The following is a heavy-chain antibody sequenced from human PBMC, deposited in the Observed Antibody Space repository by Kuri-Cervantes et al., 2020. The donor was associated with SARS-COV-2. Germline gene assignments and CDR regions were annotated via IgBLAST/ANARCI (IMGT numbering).Heavy chain of an antibody. J-gene: IGHJ4*02. CDR3: ARDDYGDYGGY. CDR2: IIPIFGIA. Sequence: SVKVSCKASGGTFSSYAISWVRQAPGQGLEWMGGIIPIFGIANYAQKLQGRVTMTTDTSTSTAYMELRSLRSDDTAVYYCARDDYGDYGGYWGQGTLVTVSS. V-gene: IGHV1-69*10. D-gene: IGHD4-17*01. CDR1: GGTFSSYA.